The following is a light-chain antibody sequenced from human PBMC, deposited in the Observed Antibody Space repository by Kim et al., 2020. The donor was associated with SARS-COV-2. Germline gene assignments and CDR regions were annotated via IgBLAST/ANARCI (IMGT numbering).Light chain of an antibody. V-gene: IGLV6-57*01. CDR3: QSYDSSNQGV. CDR1: SGSIASNY. CDR2: EDN. Sequence: NFMLTQPHSVSESPGKTVTISCTRSSGSIASNYVQWYQQRPGSSPTTVIYEDNQRPSGVPDRFSGSIDSSSNSASLTISGLKTEDEADYYCQSYDSSNQGVFGGGTKLNV. J-gene: IGLJ3*02.